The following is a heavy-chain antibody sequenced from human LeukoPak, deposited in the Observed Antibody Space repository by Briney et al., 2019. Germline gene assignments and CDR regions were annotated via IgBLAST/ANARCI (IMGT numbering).Heavy chain of an antibody. D-gene: IGHD5-24*01. CDR2: IYYSGNT. J-gene: IGHJ4*02. V-gene: IGHV4-39*01. Sequence: SETLSLTCTVSGGSISSSSYYWGWIRQPPGKGLEWIGSIYYSGNTYYNASLKSQVSISIDTSKNQFSLRLTSVTAADTAVYYCARGRGYNFYWGQGTLVTVSS. CDR3: ARGRGYNFY. CDR1: GGSISSSSYY.